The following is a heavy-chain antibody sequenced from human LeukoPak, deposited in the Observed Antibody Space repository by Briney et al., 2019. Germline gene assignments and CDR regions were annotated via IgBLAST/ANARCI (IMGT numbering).Heavy chain of an antibody. CDR1: GGSISSGSYY. CDR3: ASGITMVRGALGAFDI. V-gene: IGHV4-61*02. J-gene: IGHJ3*02. CDR2: IYTSGST. Sequence: PSQTLSLTCTVSGGSISSGSYYWSWIRQPAGKGLEWIGRIYTSGSTNYNPSLKSRVTISVDTSKNQFSLKLSSVTAADTAVYYCASGITMVRGALGAFDIWGQGTMVTVSS. D-gene: IGHD3-10*01.